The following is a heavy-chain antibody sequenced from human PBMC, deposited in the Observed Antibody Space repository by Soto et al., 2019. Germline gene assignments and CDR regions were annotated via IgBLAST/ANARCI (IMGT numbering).Heavy chain of an antibody. CDR3: ARELVVVAATDDAFDI. CDR1: GGSFSGYY. Sequence: QVQLQQWGAGLLKPSETLSLTCAVYGGSFSGYYWSWIRQPPGKGLEWIGEINHSGSTNYNPSLKSRVTISVETSKNQFSLKLSSVTAADTAVYYCARELVVVAATDDAFDIWGQGTMVTVSS. CDR2: INHSGST. D-gene: IGHD2-15*01. J-gene: IGHJ3*02. V-gene: IGHV4-34*01.